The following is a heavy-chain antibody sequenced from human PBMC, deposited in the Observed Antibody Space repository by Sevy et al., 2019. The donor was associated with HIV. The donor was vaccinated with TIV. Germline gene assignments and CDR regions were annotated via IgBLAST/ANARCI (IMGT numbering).Heavy chain of an antibody. Sequence: GGSQRLSCAASGFTFSGSTMHWVRQASGKGLEWVGRIRSKANTYATAYAASVKGRFSISRDDSKNTAYLQMNSLKTEDTAEYYCSRQVVAVAGDYFDYWGQGTLVTVSS. D-gene: IGHD6-19*01. CDR3: SRQVVAVAGDYFDY. CDR1: GFTFSGST. V-gene: IGHV3-73*01. CDR2: IRSKANTYAT. J-gene: IGHJ4*02.